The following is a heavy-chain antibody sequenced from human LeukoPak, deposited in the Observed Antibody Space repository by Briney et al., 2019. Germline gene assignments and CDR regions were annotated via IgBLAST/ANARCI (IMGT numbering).Heavy chain of an antibody. V-gene: IGHV3-53*01. J-gene: IGHJ4*02. Sequence: PGGSLRLSCAASGSTVSGSYMSWVRQAPGKGLEWISVIYSGGSTYYADSVKGRFTISRDNSKNTLYLQMSSLRAEDTAVYYCAGGRYCTNGVCYTYYWGQGTLVTVSS. CDR1: GSTVSGSY. CDR2: IYSGGST. CDR3: AGGRYCTNGVCYTYY. D-gene: IGHD2-8*01.